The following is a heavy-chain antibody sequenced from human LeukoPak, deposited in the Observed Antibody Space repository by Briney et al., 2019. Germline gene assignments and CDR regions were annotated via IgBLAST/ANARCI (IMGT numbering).Heavy chain of an antibody. CDR3: ARDSPYSSRSTGAFDI. J-gene: IGHJ3*02. V-gene: IGHV3-53*01. CDR1: GFTVSSNY. CDR2: IYSGGST. Sequence: PGGSLRLSCAASGFTVSSNYMSWVRQAPGKGLEWVSVIYSGGSTYYADSVKGRFTISRDNSKNTLYLQMNSLRAEDTAVYYCARDSPYSSRSTGAFDIWGQGIMVTVSS. D-gene: IGHD6-13*01.